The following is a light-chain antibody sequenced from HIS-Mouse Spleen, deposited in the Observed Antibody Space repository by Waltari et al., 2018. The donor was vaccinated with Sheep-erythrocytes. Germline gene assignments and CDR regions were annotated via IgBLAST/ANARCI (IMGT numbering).Light chain of an antibody. CDR3: SSYTSSSTSWV. CDR2: DVS. Sequence: QSALTQPASVSGSPGQSITISCTGTSSDVGGYNYVPWYQKHPGKAPKLMIYDVSNRPSGVSNRFSGSKSGNTASLTISGLQAEDEADYYCSSYTSSSTSWVFGGGTKLTVL. V-gene: IGLV2-14*03. J-gene: IGLJ3*02. CDR1: SSDVGGYNY.